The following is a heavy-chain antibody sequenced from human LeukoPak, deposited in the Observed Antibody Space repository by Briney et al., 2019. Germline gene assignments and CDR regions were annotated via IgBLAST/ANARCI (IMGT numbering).Heavy chain of an antibody. CDR1: GGTFSSYA. CDR3: ATAGGSVFGGVGAFDI. Sequence: SVKVSCKASGGTFSSYAISWVRQAPGQGLEWMGEIIPIFGTANYAQKFQGRVTITADESTSTAYMELSSLRSEDTAVYYCATAGGSVFGGVGAFDIWGQGTTVTVSS. D-gene: IGHD2-8*02. V-gene: IGHV1-69*13. CDR2: IIPIFGTA. J-gene: IGHJ3*02.